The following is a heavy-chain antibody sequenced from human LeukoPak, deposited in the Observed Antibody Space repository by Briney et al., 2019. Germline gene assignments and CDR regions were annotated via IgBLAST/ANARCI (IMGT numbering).Heavy chain of an antibody. CDR1: GFTFSSYG. CDR2: IWYDGSNK. CDR3: AKDPYYDYVWGSYRYTNYFDY. D-gene: IGHD3-16*02. J-gene: IGHJ4*02. Sequence: PGGSLRLSCAASGFTFSSYGMHWVRQAPGKGLEWVAVIWYDGSNKYYADSVKGRFTISRDNSKNTLYLQMNSLRAEDTAVYYCAKDPYYDYVWGSYRYTNYFDYWGQGTLVTVSS. V-gene: IGHV3-33*06.